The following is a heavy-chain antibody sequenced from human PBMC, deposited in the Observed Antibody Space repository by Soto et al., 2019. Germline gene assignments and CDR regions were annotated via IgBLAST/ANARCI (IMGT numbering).Heavy chain of an antibody. CDR3: AGQVRLQFYFDY. CDR1: GGSINSVSYY. V-gene: IGHV4-39*01. J-gene: IGHJ4*02. D-gene: IGHD2-2*01. CDR2: IYYSGST. Sequence: NPSETLSLTCTVSGGSINSVSYYWGWIRQPPGKGLEWIGSIYYSGSTYYNPSLKSRVTISVDTSKIQFSLKLSSVTAADTAVYYCAGQVRLQFYFDYWGQGTLVTVSS.